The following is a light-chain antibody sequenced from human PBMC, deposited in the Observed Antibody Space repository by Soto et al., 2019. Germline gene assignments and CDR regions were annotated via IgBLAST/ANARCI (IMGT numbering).Light chain of an antibody. CDR2: DGS. V-gene: IGLV3-21*02. J-gene: IGLJ1*01. CDR1: NIGSKS. CDR3: QVWDSSSYYV. Sequence: SYELTQPPSVSVAPGQTARITCGGNNIGSKSVHWYQQKPGQAPVLVVYDGSDRPSGIPERFSGSNSGNTATLTISRVEAGDEADYYCQVWDSSSYYVFGTGTKVTVL.